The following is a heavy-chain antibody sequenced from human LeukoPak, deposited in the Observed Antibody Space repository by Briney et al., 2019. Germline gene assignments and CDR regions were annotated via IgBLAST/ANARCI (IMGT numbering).Heavy chain of an antibody. Sequence: GGSLRLSCAASGFTFSSYGMHWVRQAPGKGLEWVAFIRYDGSNKYYADSVKGRFTISRDNSKNTLYLQMNSLRAEDTAVYYCAKDIYDIVVVPAARAYYYYYMDVWGKGTTVTISS. CDR2: IRYDGSNK. CDR1: GFTFSSYG. V-gene: IGHV3-30*02. D-gene: IGHD2-2*01. CDR3: AKDIYDIVVVPAARAYYYYYMDV. J-gene: IGHJ6*03.